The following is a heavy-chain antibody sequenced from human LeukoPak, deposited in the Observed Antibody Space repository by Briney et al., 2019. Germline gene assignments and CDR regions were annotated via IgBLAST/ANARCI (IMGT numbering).Heavy chain of an antibody. CDR3: ARGHVVVVVAATPFRTSTYYYYYYGMDV. CDR2: MNPNSGNT. V-gene: IGHV1-8*01. J-gene: IGHJ6*02. D-gene: IGHD2-15*01. CDR1: GYTFTSYD. Sequence: ASLKVSCKASGYTFTSYDINWVRQATGQGLEWMGWMNPNSGNTGYAQKFQSRVTMTRNTSIRTAYMELSSLRSEDTAVYYCARGHVVVVVAATPFRTSTYYYYYYGMDVWGQGTTVTVSS.